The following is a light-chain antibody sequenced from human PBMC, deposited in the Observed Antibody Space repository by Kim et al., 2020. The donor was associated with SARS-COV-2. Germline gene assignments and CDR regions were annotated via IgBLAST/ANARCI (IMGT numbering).Light chain of an antibody. Sequence: SSELTQDPAVSVALGQTVRITCQGDSLRSYYASWYQQKPGQAPVLVIYGKNNRPSGIPDRFSGSSSGNTASLTITGAQAEDEADYYCNSRDSSGPVVVGGGTKLNVL. CDR1: SLRSYY. CDR3: NSRDSSGPVV. CDR2: GKN. J-gene: IGLJ2*01. V-gene: IGLV3-19*01.